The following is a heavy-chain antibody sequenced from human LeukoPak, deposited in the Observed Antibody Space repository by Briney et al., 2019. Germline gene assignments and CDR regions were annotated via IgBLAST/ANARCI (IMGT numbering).Heavy chain of an antibody. CDR3: ARASIAVAGKVDY. J-gene: IGHJ4*02. V-gene: IGHV6-1*01. D-gene: IGHD6-19*01. CDR1: GDSVSSNSAA. CDR2: TYCRSKWYN. Sequence: SQTLSLTCGISGDSVSSNSAAWNWIRQSPSRGLEWLGRTYCRSKWYNDYAVSVKSRITINPDTSKNQFSLQLNSVTPEDTAAYYCARASIAVAGKVDYWGQGTLVTVSS.